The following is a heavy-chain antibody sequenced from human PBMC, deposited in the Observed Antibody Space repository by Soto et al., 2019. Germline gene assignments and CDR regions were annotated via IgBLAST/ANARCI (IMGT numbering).Heavy chain of an antibody. V-gene: IGHV1-69*01. Sequence: QVQLVQSGAEVKKPGSSVRISCKASGGTFSRNTISWVRQAPGQGPEWMGGIIPMFGTANYAQKFQGRVTITADDSTSTAYMELSSLRSEDTAVYYCARGPITIFGVVKYYGMDVWGQGTTVTVSS. CDR1: GGTFSRNT. J-gene: IGHJ6*02. CDR2: IIPMFGTA. CDR3: ARGPITIFGVVKYYGMDV. D-gene: IGHD3-3*01.